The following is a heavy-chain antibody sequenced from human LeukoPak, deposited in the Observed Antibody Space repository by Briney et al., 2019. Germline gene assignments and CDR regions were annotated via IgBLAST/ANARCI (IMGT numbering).Heavy chain of an antibody. Sequence: SETLSLTCTVSGGSISSDYWSWIRQPAGKGLEWIGRIYTSGSINYNPSLKSRVTMSIDTSKNQFSLKLSSVTAADTAVYYCARSYNRVVLLYYWGQGTLVTVSS. CDR2: IYTSGSI. CDR3: ARSYNRVVLLYY. V-gene: IGHV4-4*07. D-gene: IGHD3-10*01. CDR1: GGSISSDY. J-gene: IGHJ4*02.